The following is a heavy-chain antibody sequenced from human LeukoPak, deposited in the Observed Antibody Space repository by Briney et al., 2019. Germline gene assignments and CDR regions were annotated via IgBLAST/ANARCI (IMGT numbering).Heavy chain of an antibody. CDR2: IYSGGST. J-gene: IGHJ4*02. V-gene: IGHV3-53*01. CDR3: ARDLRRATTGGFYFDY. D-gene: IGHD4-17*01. Sequence: GGSLRLSCAASGFTVSSNYMSWVRQAPGKGLGWVSVIYSGGSTYYADSVKGRFTISRDNSKNTLYLQMNSLRAEDTAVYYCARDLRRATTGGFYFDYWGQGTLVTVSS. CDR1: GFTVSSNY.